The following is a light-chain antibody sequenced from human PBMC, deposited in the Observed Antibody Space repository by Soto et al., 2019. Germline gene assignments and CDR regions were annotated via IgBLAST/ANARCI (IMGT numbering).Light chain of an antibody. V-gene: IGKV3-11*01. CDR2: DAS. CDR3: QQRSNWPPWT. J-gene: IGKJ1*01. CDR1: QSVSSY. Sequence: EIVLTQSPATLSLSPGERATLSCRASQSVSSYLAWYQQKPGQAPRLLIYDASNRATGIPARFSGSGSGTDFTXTXSSLEPEDFAVYYCQQRSNWPPWTFGQGTKVEIK.